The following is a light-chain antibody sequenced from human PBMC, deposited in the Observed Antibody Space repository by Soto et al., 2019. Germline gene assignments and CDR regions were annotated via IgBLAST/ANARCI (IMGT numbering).Light chain of an antibody. CDR3: SSYTDNTTLL. CDR2: EVS. V-gene: IGLV2-14*01. Sequence: QSALTQPRSVSGSPGQSVTISCTGTSSDVGGYNYVSWYRQYPGKAPKLMIYEVSTRPSGVSNRFSGSKSGNTASLTISGLHTEDEADYYCSSYTDNTTLLFGGGTKLTVL. J-gene: IGLJ2*01. CDR1: SSDVGGYNY.